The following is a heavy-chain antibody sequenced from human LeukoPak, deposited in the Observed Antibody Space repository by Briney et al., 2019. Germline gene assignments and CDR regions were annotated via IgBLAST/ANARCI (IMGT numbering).Heavy chain of an antibody. Sequence: GGSLRLSCAASGFTFSSYAMSWVRQAPGKGLEWVSAICGSGGSTYYAHSVKGRFTISRDNSKNTLYLQVNSLRAEDTAVYYCAKDRYYDSSGYWALWGQGTLVTVSS. J-gene: IGHJ4*02. CDR1: GFTFSSYA. D-gene: IGHD3-22*01. V-gene: IGHV3-23*01. CDR3: AKDRYYDSSGYWAL. CDR2: ICGSGGST.